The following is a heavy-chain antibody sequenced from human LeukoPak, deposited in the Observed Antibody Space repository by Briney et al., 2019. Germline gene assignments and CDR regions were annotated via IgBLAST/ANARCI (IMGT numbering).Heavy chain of an antibody. CDR2: IKQDGSEK. CDR1: GFTFSSYW. CDR3: ARSRSRDCSSTSCYSYGLDY. V-gene: IGHV3-7*03. J-gene: IGHJ4*02. Sequence: GGSLRLSCAASGFTFSSYWMSWVRQAPGKGLEWVANIKQDGSEKYYVDSVKGRFTISRDNAKNSLYLQMNSLRAEDTAVYYCARSRSRDCSSTSCYSYGLDYWGQGTLVTVSS. D-gene: IGHD2-2*01.